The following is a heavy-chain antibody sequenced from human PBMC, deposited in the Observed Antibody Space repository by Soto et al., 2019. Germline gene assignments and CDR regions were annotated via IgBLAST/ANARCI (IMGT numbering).Heavy chain of an antibody. CDR3: AKDWALVTTVTSFDY. V-gene: IGHV3-23*01. D-gene: IGHD4-17*01. Sequence: PGGSLRLSCAASGFTFSSYAMSWVRQAPGKGLEWVSAISGSGGSTYYADSVKGRFTISRDNSKNTLYLQMNSLRAEDTAVYYCAKDWALVTTVTSFDYWGQGTLVTSPQ. CDR1: GFTFSSYA. J-gene: IGHJ4*02. CDR2: ISGSGGST.